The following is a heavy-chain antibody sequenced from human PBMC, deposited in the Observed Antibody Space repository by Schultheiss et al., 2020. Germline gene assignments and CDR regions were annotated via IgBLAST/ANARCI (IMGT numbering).Heavy chain of an antibody. CDR2: INPNSGGT. CDR3: ARAFKLGYCSGGSCHGWFDP. Sequence: GSVKVSCKASGYTFTGYYMHWVRQAPGQGLEWMGWINPNSGGTNYAQKFQGWVTMTRDTSISTAYMELSRLRSDDTAVYYCARAFKLGYCSGGSCHGWFDPWGQGTLVTVSS. D-gene: IGHD2-15*01. CDR1: GYTFTGYY. V-gene: IGHV1-2*04. J-gene: IGHJ5*02.